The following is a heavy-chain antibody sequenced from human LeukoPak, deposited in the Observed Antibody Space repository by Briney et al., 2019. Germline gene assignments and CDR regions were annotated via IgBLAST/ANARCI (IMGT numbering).Heavy chain of an antibody. CDR3: AKDLGIGAVPGAFDI. CDR1: GFTFSSYG. CDR2: IRYDGSNK. J-gene: IGHJ3*02. Sequence: GGSLRLSCAASGFTFSSYGMHWVRQAPGKGLEWVAFIRYDGSNKDYADSVKGRFTISRDNSKKTLYLQMNSLRAEDTAVYYCAKDLGIGAVPGAFDIWGQGTMVTVSS. D-gene: IGHD6-13*01. V-gene: IGHV3-30*02.